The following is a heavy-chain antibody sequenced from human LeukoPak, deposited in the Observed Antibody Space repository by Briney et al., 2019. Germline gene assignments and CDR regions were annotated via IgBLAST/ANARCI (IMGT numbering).Heavy chain of an antibody. J-gene: IGHJ4*02. Sequence: ASVKVSCKASGYTFTGYYMHWGRQAPGQGLEWMGWINPNSGGTNYAQKFQGRVTMTRDTSISTAYMELSSLTSDDTAIYYCARETINSGTYSEALDYWGQGTLVTVSS. CDR2: INPNSGGT. V-gene: IGHV1-2*02. D-gene: IGHD1-26*01. CDR1: GYTFTGYY. CDR3: ARETINSGTYSEALDY.